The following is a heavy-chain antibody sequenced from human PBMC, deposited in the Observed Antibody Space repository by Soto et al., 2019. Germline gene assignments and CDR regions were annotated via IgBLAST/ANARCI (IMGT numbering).Heavy chain of an antibody. CDR2: FDPEDGET. CDR1: GYTFTSYG. D-gene: IGHD6-13*01. V-gene: IGHV1-24*01. Sequence: ASVKVSCKASGYTFTSYGISWVRQAPGKGLEWMRGFDPEDGETIYAQKFQGRVTMTEDTSTDTAYMELSRLRSDDTALYYCARDGGVLIAAAGTYAFDIWGQGTMVTVSS. CDR3: ARDGGVLIAAAGTYAFDI. J-gene: IGHJ3*02.